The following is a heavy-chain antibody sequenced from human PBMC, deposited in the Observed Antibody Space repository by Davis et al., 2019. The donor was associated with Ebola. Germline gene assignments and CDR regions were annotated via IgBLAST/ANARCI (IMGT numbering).Heavy chain of an antibody. J-gene: IGHJ4*02. Sequence: GGSLRLSCAASGFTFSSYWMSWVRQAPGKGLEWVANIKQDGSEKYYVDSVKGRFIISRDNAKNSLSLQMNSLRAEDTAVYYCATLFGVPVDYWGQGTLVTVSS. V-gene: IGHV3-7*03. CDR3: ATLFGVPVDY. CDR1: GFTFSSYW. D-gene: IGHD3-3*01. CDR2: IKQDGSEK.